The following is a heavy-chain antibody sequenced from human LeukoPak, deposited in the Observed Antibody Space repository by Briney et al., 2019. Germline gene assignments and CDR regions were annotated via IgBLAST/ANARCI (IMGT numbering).Heavy chain of an antibody. V-gene: IGHV4-39*01. J-gene: IGHJ4*02. CDR1: GVSITNSAYF. CDR3: ADYDSSGYYVDY. CDR2: TDYSGST. Sequence: PSETLSLNCTVSGVSITNSAYFWAWLRQPPGKGLEWVGSTDYSGSTYHNPSLRSRVTISVDTSKNQFSLKLSSVTAADTAVYYCADYDSSGYYVDYWGQGTLVTVSS. D-gene: IGHD3-22*01.